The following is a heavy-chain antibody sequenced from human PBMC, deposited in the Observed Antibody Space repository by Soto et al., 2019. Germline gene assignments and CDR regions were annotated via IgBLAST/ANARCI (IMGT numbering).Heavy chain of an antibody. Sequence: SVKVSCKASGGTFSSYAISWVRQAPGQGLEWMGGIIPIFGTANYAQKFQGRVTITADESTSTAYMGLSSLRSEDTAVYYCARDTSDYYDSSGYSHLYGMDVWGQGTTVTVSS. J-gene: IGHJ6*02. CDR1: GGTFSSYA. D-gene: IGHD3-22*01. CDR2: IIPIFGTA. V-gene: IGHV1-69*13. CDR3: ARDTSDYYDSSGYSHLYGMDV.